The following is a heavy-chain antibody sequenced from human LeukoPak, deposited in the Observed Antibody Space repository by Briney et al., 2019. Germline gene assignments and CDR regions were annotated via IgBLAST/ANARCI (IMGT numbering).Heavy chain of an antibody. Sequence: PSETLSLTCTVSGGSISSYYWSWIRQPPGKGLEWIGYIYYSGSTNYNPSLKSRVTISVDTSKNQFSLKLSSVTAADTAVYYCARTTRTSGWYPNWFDPWGQGTLVTVSS. D-gene: IGHD6-19*01. V-gene: IGHV4-59*08. CDR3: ARTTRTSGWYPNWFDP. CDR2: IYYSGST. CDR1: GGSISSYY. J-gene: IGHJ5*02.